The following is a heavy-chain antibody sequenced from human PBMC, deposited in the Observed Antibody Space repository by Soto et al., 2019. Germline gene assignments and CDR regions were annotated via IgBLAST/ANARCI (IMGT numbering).Heavy chain of an antibody. V-gene: IGHV1-69*02. J-gene: IGHJ5*02. Sequence: QVQLVQSGAEVKKPGSSVRVACKTSGDIFNRYTISWVRQAPGLGLEWMGRIIPVVGGPNYAEKFRGRVTITADKATTSVYLELRSLRSDDTATYYCARAEGGGGSWYAAWGQGTLVTVSS. D-gene: IGHD2-21*01. CDR3: ARAEGGGGSWYAA. CDR2: IIPVVGGP. CDR1: GDIFNRYT.